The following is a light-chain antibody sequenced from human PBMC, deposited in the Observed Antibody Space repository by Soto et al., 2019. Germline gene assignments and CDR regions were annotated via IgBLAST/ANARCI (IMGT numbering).Light chain of an antibody. CDR3: VAWDDSLNSWV. CDR2: RNT. Sequence: QLVLTQPPSASGTPGQRVTISCSGSSSNIGSNYVYWCQQLPGAAPKVLIYRNTQRPSGVPDRFSASKSGTSASLAVGGLRSEYEADYNCVAWDDSLNSWVFVRGTKLTVL. J-gene: IGLJ3*02. CDR1: SSNIGSNY. V-gene: IGLV1-47*01.